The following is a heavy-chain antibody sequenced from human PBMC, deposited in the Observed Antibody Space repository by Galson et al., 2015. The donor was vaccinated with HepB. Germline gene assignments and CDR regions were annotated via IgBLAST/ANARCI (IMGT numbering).Heavy chain of an antibody. CDR2: FDPEDGET. Sequence: SVKVSCKVSGYTLTELSMHWVRQAPGKGLEWMGGFDPEDGETIYAQKFQGRVTMTEDTSTDTAYMELSSLRSEDTAVYYCARAIRGYSGYDVRYFDLWGRGALVTVSS. CDR3: ARAIRGYSGYDVRYFDL. V-gene: IGHV1-24*01. D-gene: IGHD5-12*01. CDR1: GYTLTELS. J-gene: IGHJ2*01.